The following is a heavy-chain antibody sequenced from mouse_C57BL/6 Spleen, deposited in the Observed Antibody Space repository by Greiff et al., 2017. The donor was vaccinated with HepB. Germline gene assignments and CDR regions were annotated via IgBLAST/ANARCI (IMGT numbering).Heavy chain of an antibody. CDR1: GYTFTDYE. Sequence: VQLVESGAELVRPGASVTLSCKASGYTFTDYEMHWVKQTPVHGLEWIGAIDPETGGTAYNQKFKGKAILTADKSTSTAYMELRSLTSEDSAVYYCTRNELGYFDYWGQGTTLTVSS. J-gene: IGHJ2*01. V-gene: IGHV1-15*01. CDR2: IDPETGGT. CDR3: TRNELGYFDY.